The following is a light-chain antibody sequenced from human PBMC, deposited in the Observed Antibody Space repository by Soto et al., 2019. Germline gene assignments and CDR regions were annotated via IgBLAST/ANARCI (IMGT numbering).Light chain of an antibody. CDR3: QQYYDSPLT. CDR1: QSVLYSSNNKNY. Sequence: DIVMTQSPDSLAVSLGERATINCKSSQSVLYSSNNKNYLTWYQQKPGQPPKLLISWASTRESGVPERFSGSGSGTDFTLTISSLQAEDVAVYYCQQYYDSPLTFGEGTKVEIK. J-gene: IGKJ4*01. CDR2: WAS. V-gene: IGKV4-1*01.